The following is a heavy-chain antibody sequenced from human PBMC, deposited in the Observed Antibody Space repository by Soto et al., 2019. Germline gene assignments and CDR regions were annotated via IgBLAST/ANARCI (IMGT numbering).Heavy chain of an antibody. Sequence: EVQLVESGGGLVEPGGSLRLSCAASGFTFTNVWMTWVRQAPGKGLEWVGRIKRKIDDGTTDYAAPVKGRFTISRDDSTITLYQQMNSLNTEDTAVYYCTTDHYCSSTTCPGAFDMWGQGKMVTVSS. CDR3: TTDHYCSSTTCPGAFDM. D-gene: IGHD2-2*01. CDR1: GFTFTNVW. J-gene: IGHJ3*02. V-gene: IGHV3-15*01. CDR2: IKRKIDDGTT.